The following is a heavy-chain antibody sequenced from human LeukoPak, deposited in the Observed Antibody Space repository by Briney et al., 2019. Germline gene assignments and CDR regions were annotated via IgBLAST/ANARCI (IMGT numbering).Heavy chain of an antibody. CDR1: GFTFSRYS. CDR3: ARGSSSWDFDY. J-gene: IGHJ4*02. D-gene: IGHD6-13*01. V-gene: IGHV3-21*01. Sequence: GGSLRLSCAASGFTFSRYSMNWVRQAPGKGLEWVSSISSSSSYIYYADSVKSRFTISRDNAKNSLYLQINSLRAEDTAVYYCARGSSSWDFDYWGQGTLVTVSS. CDR2: ISSSSSYI.